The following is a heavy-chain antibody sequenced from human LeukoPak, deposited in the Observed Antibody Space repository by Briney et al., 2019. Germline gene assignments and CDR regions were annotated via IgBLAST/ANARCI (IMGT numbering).Heavy chain of an antibody. V-gene: IGHV4-61*01. CDR1: GGSVSIGRYQ. CDR3: ARCKADRPRDYYFDY. CDR2: IQYSGSP. J-gene: IGHJ4*02. D-gene: IGHD6-6*01. Sequence: SETLSLTCTVSGGSVSIGRYQWSWFRQPPGPGLEWIGDIQYSGSPAYNPSLQNRVIILKDESRNQFSLRLRSVTAADTAVYFCARCKADRPRDYYFDYWGQGILVTVSS.